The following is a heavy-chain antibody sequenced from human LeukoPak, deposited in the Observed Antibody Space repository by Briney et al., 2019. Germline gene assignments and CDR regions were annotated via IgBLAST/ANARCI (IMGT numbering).Heavy chain of an antibody. CDR2: IIPIFGTA. Sequence: ASVKVSCKASGGTFSNYAISWVRQAPGQGLEWMGRIIPIFGTANYAQKFQGRVTITTDESTSTAYMELSSLRSEDTAVYYCAREADSYYYGSGRNWFDPWGQGTLVTVSS. CDR1: GGTFSNYA. D-gene: IGHD3-10*01. V-gene: IGHV1-69*05. CDR3: AREADSYYYGSGRNWFDP. J-gene: IGHJ5*02.